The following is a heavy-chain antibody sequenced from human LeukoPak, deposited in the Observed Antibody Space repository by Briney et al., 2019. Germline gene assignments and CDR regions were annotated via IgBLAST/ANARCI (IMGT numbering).Heavy chain of an antibody. CDR1: GYTFTNYG. Sequence: GASVKVSCKTSGYTFTNYGISWVRQAPGQGLECMGWISAYNGNTNYAQKLQGRVTMTTDTSTSTAYMELSSLRSEDTAVYYCARFLTGRGFDYWGQGTLVTVSS. J-gene: IGHJ4*02. CDR3: ARFLTGRGFDY. V-gene: IGHV1-18*01. CDR2: ISAYNGNT. D-gene: IGHD1-26*01.